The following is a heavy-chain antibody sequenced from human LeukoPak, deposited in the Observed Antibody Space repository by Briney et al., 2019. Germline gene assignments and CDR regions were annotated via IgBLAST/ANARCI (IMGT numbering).Heavy chain of an antibody. CDR2: INHSGST. CDR3: ARGDYGSGSYSLSNYYYYYMDV. D-gene: IGHD3-10*01. CDR1: GGSFSGYY. V-gene: IGHV4-34*01. J-gene: IGHJ6*03. Sequence: KSSETLSLTCAVYGGSFSGYYWSWLRQPPGKGLEWIGEINHSGSTNYNPSLKSRVTISVDTSKNQFSLKLSSVTAADTAVYYCARGDYGSGSYSLSNYYYYYMDVWGKGTTVTISS.